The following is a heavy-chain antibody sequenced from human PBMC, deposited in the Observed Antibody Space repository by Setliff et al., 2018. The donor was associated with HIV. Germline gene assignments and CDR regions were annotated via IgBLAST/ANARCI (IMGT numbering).Heavy chain of an antibody. D-gene: IGHD1-7*01. Sequence: GASVKVSCKASGFTFTNSAVQWVRQARGQRLEWIGWIVVGSGNTNYAQKFQERVTITRDMSTSRAYMELSGLRTEDTAVYYCAADPQTGTTSYDAFDIWGQGTVVTGSS. J-gene: IGHJ3*02. CDR2: IVVGSGNT. CDR1: GFTFTNSA. V-gene: IGHV1-58*01. CDR3: AADPQTGTTSYDAFDI.